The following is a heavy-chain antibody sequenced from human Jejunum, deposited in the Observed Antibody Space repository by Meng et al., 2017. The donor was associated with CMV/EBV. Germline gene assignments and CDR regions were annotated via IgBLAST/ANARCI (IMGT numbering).Heavy chain of an antibody. D-gene: IGHD6-13*01. CDR1: GGSISSGNYY. Sequence: SGGSISSGNYYWSWIRQHPGKGLEWIGYMSNIGTTYYNPSLEGRPVISIDMSKNQFSLTLSSVTVADTAVYYCARRGPTDSSRYFGYWGLGTLVTVSS. CDR2: MSNIGTT. V-gene: IGHV4-31*02. CDR3: ARRGPTDSSRYFGY. J-gene: IGHJ4*02.